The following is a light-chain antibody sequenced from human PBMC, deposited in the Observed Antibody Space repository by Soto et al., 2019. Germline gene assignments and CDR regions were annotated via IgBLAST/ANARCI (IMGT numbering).Light chain of an antibody. J-gene: IGLJ1*01. Sequence: QFMLPHSASVAGPPGQSSTISCTGTTNDIGDYNYVSWYQQHPGKAPKLIIYEVSKRPSGVSNRFSGSKSGDKASLTISGLQAEDESDYYCSSYTGSGTLYGFGTWTKVTV. CDR2: EVS. V-gene: IGLV2-14*01. CDR1: TNDIGDYNY. CDR3: SSYTGSGTLYG.